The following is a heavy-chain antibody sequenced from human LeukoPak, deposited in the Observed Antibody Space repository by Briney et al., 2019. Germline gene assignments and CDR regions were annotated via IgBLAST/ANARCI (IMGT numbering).Heavy chain of an antibody. CDR1: GGSFSGYY. CDR2: INHSGST. V-gene: IGHV4-34*01. Sequence: SETLSLTCAVYGGSFSGYYWGWIRQPPGKGLEWIGEINHSGSTNYNPSLKSRVTTSVDTSKNQFSLKLSSVTAADTAVYYCVGLAVAGTSDYGMDVWGQGTTVTVSS. D-gene: IGHD6-19*01. J-gene: IGHJ6*02. CDR3: VGLAVAGTSDYGMDV.